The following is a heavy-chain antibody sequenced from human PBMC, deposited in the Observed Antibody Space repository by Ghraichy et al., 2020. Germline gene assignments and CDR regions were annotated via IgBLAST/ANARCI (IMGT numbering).Heavy chain of an antibody. J-gene: IGHJ4*02. D-gene: IGHD6-13*01. V-gene: IGHV3-23*01. Sequence: GGSLRLSCAASGFTFNTYAMSWVRQAPGKGLEWVSAIGGGGGSTSYADSVKGRFTISRDNAKNTLYVQMNSLRAEDTAVYYCAKRRPNSNWYAPFDNWGQGTLVTVSS. CDR1: GFTFNTYA. CDR2: IGGGGGST. CDR3: AKRRPNSNWYAPFDN.